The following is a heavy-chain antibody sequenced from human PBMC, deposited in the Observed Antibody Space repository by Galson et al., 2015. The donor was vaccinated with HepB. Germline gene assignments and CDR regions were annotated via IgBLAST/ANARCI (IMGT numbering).Heavy chain of an antibody. J-gene: IGHJ4*02. V-gene: IGHV3-73*01. CDR3: VRHGEYYRAF. CDR1: GFSFSDSA. CDR2: LRNKQKNYAT. D-gene: IGHD2/OR15-2a*01. Sequence: SLRLSCAASGFSFSDSAVHWVRQASGKGLEWLGHLRNKQKNYATAYAASVYGRFLISREESENTAYLQVNSLRTEDTAVYYCVRHGEYYRAFWGQGALVTVSS.